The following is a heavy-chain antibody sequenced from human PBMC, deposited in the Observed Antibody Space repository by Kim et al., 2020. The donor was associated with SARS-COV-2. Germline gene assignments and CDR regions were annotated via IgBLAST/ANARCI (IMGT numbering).Heavy chain of an antibody. V-gene: IGHV3-23*01. CDR2: INCSDGTT. Sequence: GGSLRLSCTTSGFTFTGHAMSWVRQAPGKGLEWVSSINCSDGTTDYVDSVKGRFSISRDDSKNTLYLQMSALRADDTASYYCPKGGGGGSLGYRGQG. J-gene: IGHJ4*02. CDR1: GFTFTGHA. CDR3: PKGGGGGSLGY. D-gene: IGHD1-26*01.